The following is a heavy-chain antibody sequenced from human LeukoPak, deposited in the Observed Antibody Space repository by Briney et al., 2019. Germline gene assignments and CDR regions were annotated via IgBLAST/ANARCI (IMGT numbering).Heavy chain of an antibody. Sequence: SETLSLTCTVSGGSISSYYWSWIRQPTGKGLEWIGYIYYSGSTNYNPSLKSRVTISVDTSKNQFSLKLSSVTAADTAVYYCARETYYYDSSGSNWFDPWGQGTLVTVSS. CDR1: GGSISSYY. CDR2: IYYSGST. V-gene: IGHV4-59*01. D-gene: IGHD3-22*01. J-gene: IGHJ5*02. CDR3: ARETYYYDSSGSNWFDP.